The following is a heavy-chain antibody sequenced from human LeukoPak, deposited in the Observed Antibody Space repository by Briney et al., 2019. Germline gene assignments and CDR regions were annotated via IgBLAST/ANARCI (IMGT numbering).Heavy chain of an antibody. CDR2: IIPIFGIA. CDR1: GGSFSSYA. J-gene: IGHJ4*02. CDR3: ARAPDLYDSSGYLAY. D-gene: IGHD3-22*01. V-gene: IGHV1-69*04. Sequence: GASVKVSCEASGGSFSSYAISWVRQAPGQGLEWMGRIIPIFGIANYAQKFQGRVTITADKSTSTAYMELSSLRSEDTAVYYCARAPDLYDSSGYLAYWGQGTLVTVSS.